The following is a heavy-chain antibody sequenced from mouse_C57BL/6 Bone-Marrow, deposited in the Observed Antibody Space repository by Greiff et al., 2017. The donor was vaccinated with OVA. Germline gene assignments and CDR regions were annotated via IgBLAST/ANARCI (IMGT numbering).Heavy chain of an antibody. CDR2: IYPRSGNT. Sequence: VQLQQSGAELARPGASVKLSCKASGYTFTSYGISWVKQRTGQGLEWIGEIYPRSGNTYYNEKFKGKATLPADKSSSTAYMELRSLTSEDSAVYFGGSYYGSSFPWFAYWGQGTPVTVSA. J-gene: IGHJ3*01. V-gene: IGHV1-81*01. CDR1: GYTFTSYG. CDR3: GSYYGSSFPWFAY. D-gene: IGHD1-1*01.